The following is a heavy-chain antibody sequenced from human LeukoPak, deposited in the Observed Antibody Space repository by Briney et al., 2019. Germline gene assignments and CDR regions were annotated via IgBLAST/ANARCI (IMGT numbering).Heavy chain of an antibody. CDR2: IYHSGST. J-gene: IGHJ4*02. Sequence: SETLSLTCSVSNYSISTDYYWGWIRLPPGKGLQWIGSIYHSGSTYYNPSLKSRVTISVDTSKNQFSLKLSSVTAADTAVYYCAKGYCRGNSCYDDRGAFDYWGQGTLVTVSS. D-gene: IGHD2-2*01. CDR1: NYSISTDYY. V-gene: IGHV4-38-2*02. CDR3: AKGYCRGNSCYDDRGAFDY.